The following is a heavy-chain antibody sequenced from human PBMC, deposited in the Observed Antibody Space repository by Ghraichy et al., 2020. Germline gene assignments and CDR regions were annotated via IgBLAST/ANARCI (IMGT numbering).Heavy chain of an antibody. D-gene: IGHD3-22*01. CDR3: AREAPEHYYDSSGYYYGWYFDL. CDR2: IYTSGST. J-gene: IGHJ2*01. CDR1: GGSISSYY. Sequence: SETLSLTCTVSGGSISSYYWSWIRQPAGKGLEWIGRIYTSGSTNYNPSLKSRVTMSVDTSKNQFSLKLSSVTAADTAVYYCAREAPEHYYDSSGYYYGWYFDLWGRGTLVTVSS. V-gene: IGHV4-4*07.